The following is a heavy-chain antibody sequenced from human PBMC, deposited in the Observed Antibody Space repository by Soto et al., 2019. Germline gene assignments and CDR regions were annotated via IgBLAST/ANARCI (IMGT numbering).Heavy chain of an antibody. J-gene: IGHJ4*02. V-gene: IGHV1-18*01. D-gene: IGHD6-13*01. CDR2: ISAYNGNT. CDR3: ARSRAAAGNFDY. Sequence: ASVKVSCMASGYKFTSYGISWVRQAPGQGLEWMGWISAYNGNTNYARKLQGRVTMTTDTSTSTAYMELRSLRSDDTAVYYCARSRAAAGNFDYWGQGTLVTVSS. CDR1: GYKFTSYG.